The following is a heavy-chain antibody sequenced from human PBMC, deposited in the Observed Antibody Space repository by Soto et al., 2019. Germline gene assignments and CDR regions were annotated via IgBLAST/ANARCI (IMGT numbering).Heavy chain of an antibody. D-gene: IGHD6-13*01. CDR1: GFTFDDYA. V-gene: IGHV3-9*01. CDR2: INWNSGSI. CDR3: VKDESINWYSGHFRH. J-gene: IGHJ1*01. Sequence: GGSLRLSCAASGFTFDDYAMHWVRQVPGKGLEWVSGINWNSGSIGYGDSVKGRFAISRDNAKNSLHLQMNSPSAEDTAFYYCVKDESINWYSGHFRHWGQGTLVTVSS.